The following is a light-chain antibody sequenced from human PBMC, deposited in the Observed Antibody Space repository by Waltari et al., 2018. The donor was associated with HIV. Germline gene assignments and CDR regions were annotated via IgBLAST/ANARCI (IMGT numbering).Light chain of an antibody. V-gene: IGLV2-11*01. CDR2: DVS. CDR3: CSYAGSYTFAV. CDR1: SSHLCCYNF. J-gene: IGLJ3*02. Sequence: QSALPQPRPPSGSTGQSVPTSCPGTSSHLCCYNFVSWDPQHPGIAPKLMLYDVSKRRSGVPDRFSGSKSGNTASLTISGLQAEDEADYYCCSYAGSYTFAVFGGGTKLTVL.